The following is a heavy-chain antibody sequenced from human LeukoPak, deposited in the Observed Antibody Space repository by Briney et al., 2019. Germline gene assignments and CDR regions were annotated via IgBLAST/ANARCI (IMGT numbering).Heavy chain of an antibody. J-gene: IGHJ4*02. CDR2: IKQDGSEK. Sequence: GGSLRLSCAASEFTFSTYAMHWVRQAPGKGLEWVANIKQDGSEKYYVDSVKGRFTISRDNAKNSLYLQMNSLRAEDTAVFYCARDRTGDYGDYLPNYFEYWGQGTLVTVSS. V-gene: IGHV3-7*01. CDR1: EFTFSTYA. CDR3: ARDRTGDYGDYLPNYFEY. D-gene: IGHD4-17*01.